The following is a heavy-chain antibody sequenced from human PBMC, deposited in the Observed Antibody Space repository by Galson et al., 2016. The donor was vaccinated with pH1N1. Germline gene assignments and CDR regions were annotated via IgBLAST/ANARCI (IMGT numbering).Heavy chain of an antibody. Sequence: TLSLTCTVSGVSVNSPTYYWSWIRQPAGKGLEWIGRFHTSGSTNYKPSLNSRVTISLDASNNQFSLNLTSVTAADTAVYYCAREADSSDSTGYYYKTFDYWGQGILVTVSS. J-gene: IGHJ4*02. CDR1: GVSVNSPTYY. CDR3: AREADSSDSTGYYYKTFDY. D-gene: IGHD3-22*01. V-gene: IGHV4-61*02. CDR2: FHTSGST.